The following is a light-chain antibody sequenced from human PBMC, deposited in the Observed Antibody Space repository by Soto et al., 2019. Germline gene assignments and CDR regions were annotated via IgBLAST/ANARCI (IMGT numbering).Light chain of an antibody. Sequence: QSVLTQPASVSGSPGQSITVSCTGTTSDVGGYNSVSWYQHHPGKAPKLIIYEVRKRPSGISSRFSGSKSGNTASLTVSGLQAEDEADYYCSSFAGSNNFPYVFGTGTKVTVL. CDR1: TSDVGGYNS. V-gene: IGLV2-14*01. CDR2: EVR. J-gene: IGLJ1*01. CDR3: SSFAGSNNFPYV.